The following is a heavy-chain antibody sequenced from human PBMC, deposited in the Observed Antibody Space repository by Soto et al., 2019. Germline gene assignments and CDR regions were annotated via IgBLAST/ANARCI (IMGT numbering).Heavy chain of an antibody. D-gene: IGHD1-1*01. CDR1: GFTFSSYW. CDR2: INPDGRTT. CDR3: ATQIQLERPLPHAFDI. J-gene: IGHJ3*02. V-gene: IGHV3-74*01. Sequence: GGSLRLSCAASGFTFSSYWMHWVRQAPGKGLVWVSRINPDGRTTSYADSVRDRFTISRDNAHDTLYLQMNGLRTEDTAVYYCATQIQLERPLPHAFDIWGQGTMVTV.